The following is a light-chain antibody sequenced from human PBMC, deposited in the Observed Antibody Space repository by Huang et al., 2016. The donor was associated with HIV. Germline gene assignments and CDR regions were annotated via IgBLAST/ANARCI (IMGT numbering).Light chain of an antibody. J-gene: IGKJ4*01. V-gene: IGKV3-11*01. Sequence: EIVLTQSPATLSLSPGERATLSCRASQSVSSYLAWYQQKPGQAPRLRIYDASNRATGIPARFSGSVSGTDFTLTISSLEPEDFAVYYCQQRSNWPLTFGGGTKVEIK. CDR3: QQRSNWPLT. CDR2: DAS. CDR1: QSVSSY.